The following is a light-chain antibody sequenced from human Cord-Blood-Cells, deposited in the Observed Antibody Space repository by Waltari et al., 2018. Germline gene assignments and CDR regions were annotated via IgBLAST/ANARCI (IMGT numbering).Light chain of an antibody. J-gene: IGKJ1*01. CDR1: QMVSSRY. Sequence: EIVLTHAPGTPSWPPGERATIPCRASQMVSSRYLAWYLQKPGQAPRLLIYGASSSATGIPDRFSCRWSGTDFTLTIRRLEPEDFSVYYCQQYGSSPWTFGQGTKVEIK. V-gene: IGKV3-20*01. CDR3: QQYGSSPWT. CDR2: GAS.